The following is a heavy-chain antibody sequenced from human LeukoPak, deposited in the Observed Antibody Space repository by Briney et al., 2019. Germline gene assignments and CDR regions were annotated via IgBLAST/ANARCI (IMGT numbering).Heavy chain of an antibody. CDR1: GFTFSTYG. D-gene: IGHD5-18*01. CDR3: AKDLEGYVVLSRGYNYENAFDI. CDR2: ISYDGSNK. Sequence: GRSLRLSCAASGFTFSTYGMHWVRQAPGKGLEWVAVISYDGSNKYYADSVKGRFTISRDNSKNTLYLQMNSLRAGDTAVYYCAKDLEGYVVLSRGYNYENAFDIWGQGTMVTVSS. V-gene: IGHV3-30*18. J-gene: IGHJ3*02.